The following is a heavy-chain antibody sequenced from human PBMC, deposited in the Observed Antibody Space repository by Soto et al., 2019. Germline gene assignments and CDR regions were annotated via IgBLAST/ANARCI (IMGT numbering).Heavy chain of an antibody. V-gene: IGHV5-51*01. Sequence: GEPLKISCKGSGYSFTSYWIGGVRRMPGKGLEWMGIIYPGDSDTRYSPSFQGQVTISADKSISTAYLQWSSLKASDTATYYCARVHLVEKVIDYWGQGTLVTVSS. J-gene: IGHJ4*02. CDR1: GYSFTSYW. CDR3: ARVHLVEKVIDY. D-gene: IGHD2-8*02. CDR2: IYPGDSDT.